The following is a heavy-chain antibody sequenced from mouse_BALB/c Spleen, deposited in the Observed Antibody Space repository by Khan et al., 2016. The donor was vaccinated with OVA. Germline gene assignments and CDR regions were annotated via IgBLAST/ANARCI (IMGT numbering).Heavy chain of an antibody. V-gene: IGHV2-9*02. Sequence: VQVVESGPGLVAPSQSLSITCTVSGFSLTSYGVHWVRQPPGKGLEWLGVIWAGGSTNYNSALMSRLSISKDNAKSQVVLKMNSLQTDDTAMYYCARLEDIWGQGTTLTVSS. J-gene: IGHJ2*01. CDR1: GFSLTSYG. CDR2: IWAGGST. D-gene: IGHD1-3*01. CDR3: ARLEDI.